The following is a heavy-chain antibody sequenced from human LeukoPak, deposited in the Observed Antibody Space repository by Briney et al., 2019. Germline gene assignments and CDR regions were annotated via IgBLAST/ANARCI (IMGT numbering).Heavy chain of an antibody. J-gene: IGHJ6*02. CDR2: INPSGGST. V-gene: IGHV1-46*01. CDR3: ARERSYDILTGYYYYYGMDV. Sequence: ASVKVSCKASGYTFTSYYMHWVRQAPGQGLEWMGIINPSGGSTTYAQKFQGRLTVTRDTSTSTAYMELRSLRSDDTAVYYCARERSYDILTGYYYYYGMDVWGQGTTVTVSS. D-gene: IGHD3-9*01. CDR1: GYTFTSYY.